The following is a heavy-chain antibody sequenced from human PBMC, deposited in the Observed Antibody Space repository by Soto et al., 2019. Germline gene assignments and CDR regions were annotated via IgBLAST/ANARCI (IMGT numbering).Heavy chain of an antibody. J-gene: IGHJ6*02. CDR2: INPSGGST. CDR3: AGCSPRSYEGYGMDV. Sequence: ASVKVSCKASGYTFTSYYMHWVRQAPGQGLEWMGIINPSGGSTSYAQKFQGRVTMTRDTSTSTVYMELSSLRSEDTAVYYCAGCSPRSYEGYGMDVWGQGTTVTVSS. V-gene: IGHV1-46*01. CDR1: GYTFTSYY. D-gene: IGHD5-18*01.